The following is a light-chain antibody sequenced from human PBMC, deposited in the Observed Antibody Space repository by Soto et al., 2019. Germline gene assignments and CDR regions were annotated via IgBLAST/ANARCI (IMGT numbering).Light chain of an antibody. CDR1: SSNIGNNY. CDR3: GTWDSSLSDVV. J-gene: IGLJ2*01. V-gene: IGLV1-51*01. CDR2: DNH. Sequence: QSVLTQPPSVSAAPGQKVTISCSGSSSNIGNNYVSWYQQLPGTAPKLLIYDNHKRPSGIPDPFSGSKSGTSATLGITGLQTGDEADYYCGTWDSSLSDVVFGGGTKRTVL.